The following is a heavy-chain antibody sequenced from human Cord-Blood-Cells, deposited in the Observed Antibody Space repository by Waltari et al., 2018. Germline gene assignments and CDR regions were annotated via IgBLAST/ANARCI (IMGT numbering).Heavy chain of an antibody. Sequence: QLQLQESGPGLVKPSETLSLTCTVSGGSLSSSSYYWGWIRQPPGKGLEWIGSIYYSGSTYDNPSLKSRFTISVDTSKNQFSLKLSSVTAADTAAYYCASAWSIAARPESWYFDLWGRGTLVTVSS. CDR2: IYYSGST. D-gene: IGHD6-6*01. CDR1: GGSLSSSSYY. CDR3: ASAWSIAARPESWYFDL. J-gene: IGHJ2*01. V-gene: IGHV4-39*01.